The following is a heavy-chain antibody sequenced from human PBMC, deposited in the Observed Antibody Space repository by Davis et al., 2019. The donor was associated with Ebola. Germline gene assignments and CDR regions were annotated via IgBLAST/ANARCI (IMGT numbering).Heavy chain of an antibody. Sequence: LRLSCAVSGYSISSGYYWSWIRQPAGKGLEWIGRLYTSGSNNYNPSLKSRVTISLDTSKNQFSLKLSSVTAADAAMYYCARDRGFDPWGQGTLVTVSS. D-gene: IGHD5-24*01. CDR1: GYSISSGYY. V-gene: IGHV4-61*02. J-gene: IGHJ5*02. CDR2: LYTSGSN. CDR3: ARDRGFDP.